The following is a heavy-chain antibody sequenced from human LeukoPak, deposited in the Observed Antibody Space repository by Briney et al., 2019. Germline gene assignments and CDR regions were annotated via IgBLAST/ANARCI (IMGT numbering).Heavy chain of an antibody. J-gene: IGHJ3*02. V-gene: IGHV4-30-4*01. Sequence: SETLSLTCTVSGGSISSGDYYWSWIRQPPGKGLEWIGYIYYSGSTYYNPSLKSRVAISVDTSKNQFSLKLSSVTAADTAVYYCARHIAAAGTSQDAFDIWGQGTMVTVSS. CDR1: GGSISSGDYY. CDR3: ARHIAAAGTSQDAFDI. D-gene: IGHD6-13*01. CDR2: IYYSGST.